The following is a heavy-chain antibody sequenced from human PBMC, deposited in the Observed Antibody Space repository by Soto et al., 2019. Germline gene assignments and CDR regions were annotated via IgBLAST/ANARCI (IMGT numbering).Heavy chain of an antibody. D-gene: IGHD4-17*01. CDR1: GGSFSGYY. CDR3: ARGRVYYGDDY. Sequence: TLSLTCAVYGGSFSGYYWSWIRQPPGKGLEWIGEINHSGSTNYNPSLKSRVTISVDTSKNQFSLKLSSVTAADTAVYYCARGRVYYGDDYWGQGTLVTVSS. CDR2: INHSGST. J-gene: IGHJ4*02. V-gene: IGHV4-34*01.